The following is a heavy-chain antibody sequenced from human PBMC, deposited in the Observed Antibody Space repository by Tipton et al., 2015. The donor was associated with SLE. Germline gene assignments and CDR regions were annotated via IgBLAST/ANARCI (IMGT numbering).Heavy chain of an antibody. V-gene: IGHV3-7*01. CDR3: VRGNWGPDY. Sequence: SLRLSCAASGFTFSGSWMYWFRQAPGKGLEWMANIKHDGSDKYYADSVKGRFAISRDNAKNSLYLQMNSLRAEDTAVYYCVRGNWGPDYWGQGTLVTVSS. CDR2: IKHDGSDK. CDR1: GFTFSGSW. J-gene: IGHJ4*02. D-gene: IGHD7-27*01.